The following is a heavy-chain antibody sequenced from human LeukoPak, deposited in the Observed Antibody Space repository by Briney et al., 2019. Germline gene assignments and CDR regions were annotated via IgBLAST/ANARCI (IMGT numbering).Heavy chain of an antibody. V-gene: IGHV3-23*01. CDR3: AKDQSRVGASDPFDS. Sequence: GGSLRLSCVASGFTFTNCAMTWVRQAPGKGLEWVSSISGSGSTTYYADSAKGRFTISRDNSKNTVYLQMNSLRVEDTAVYYCAKDQSRVGASDPFDSWGQGTLVTVSS. CDR2: ISGSGSTT. D-gene: IGHD1-26*01. CDR1: GFTFTNCA. J-gene: IGHJ5*01.